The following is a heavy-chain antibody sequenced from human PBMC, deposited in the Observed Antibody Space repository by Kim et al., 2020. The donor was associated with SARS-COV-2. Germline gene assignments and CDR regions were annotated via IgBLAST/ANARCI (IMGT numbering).Heavy chain of an antibody. V-gene: IGHV3-48*03. CDR3: VRVHPGSSWPLDY. CDR2: ISSSGSTI. Sequence: GGSLRLSCAASGFTFSSYEMNWVRQAPGKGLEWVSYISSSGSTIYYADSVKGRFTISRDNAKNSLYLQMNSLRAEDTAVYYCVRVHPGSSWPLDYWGQGTLVPVSS. J-gene: IGHJ4*02. D-gene: IGHD6-13*01. CDR1: GFTFSSYE.